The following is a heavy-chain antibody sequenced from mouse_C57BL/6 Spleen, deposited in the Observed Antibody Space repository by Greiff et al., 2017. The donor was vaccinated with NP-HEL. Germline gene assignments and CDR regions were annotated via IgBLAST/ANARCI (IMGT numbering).Heavy chain of an antibody. D-gene: IGHD1-1*01. CDR3: ARSPGSSYGYAMDY. V-gene: IGHV1-69*01. J-gene: IGHJ4*01. CDR1: GYTFTSYW. CDR2: IDPSDSYT. Sequence: QVQLQQSGAELVMPGASVKLSCKASGYTFTSYWMHWVKQRPGQGLEWIGEIDPSDSYTNYNQKFKGKSTLTVDKSSSTAYMQLSSLTSEDSAVYYCARSPGSSYGYAMDYWGQGTSVTVSS.